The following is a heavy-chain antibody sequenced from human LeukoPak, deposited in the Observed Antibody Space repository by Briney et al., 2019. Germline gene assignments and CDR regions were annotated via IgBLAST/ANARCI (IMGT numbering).Heavy chain of an antibody. J-gene: IGHJ3*02. CDR2: MNPNSGNT. V-gene: IGHV1-8*02. D-gene: IGHD2-21*02. Sequence: ASVKVSCKASGGTFSSYAISWVRQAPGQGLEWMGWMNPNSGNTGYAQKFQGRVTMTRNTSISTAYMELSSLRSEDTAVYYCARGWGFYGDRYIDAFDIWGQGTMVTVSS. CDR1: GGTFSSYA. CDR3: ARGWGFYGDRYIDAFDI.